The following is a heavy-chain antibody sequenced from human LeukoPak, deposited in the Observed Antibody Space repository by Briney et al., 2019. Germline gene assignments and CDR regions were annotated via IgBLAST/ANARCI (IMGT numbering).Heavy chain of an antibody. Sequence: SETLSLTCAVYGGSFSGYYWSWIRQPPGKGLEWIGEINHSGSTNYNPSLKSRVSISVDTSKNQIYLKLSSVTAADTAVYYCGIGRSLLWFGAKTNWFDPWGQGTLVTVSS. CDR3: GIGRSLLWFGAKTNWFDP. D-gene: IGHD3-10*01. V-gene: IGHV4-34*01. CDR2: INHSGST. CDR1: GGSFSGYY. J-gene: IGHJ5*02.